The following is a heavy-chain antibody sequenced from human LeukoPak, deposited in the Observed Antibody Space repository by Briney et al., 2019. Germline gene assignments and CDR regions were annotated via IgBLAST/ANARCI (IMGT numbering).Heavy chain of an antibody. V-gene: IGHV1-3*01. D-gene: IGHD2-2*01. Sequence: ASVTVSCTASGYTFTSYAMHWVRQAPGQRLEWMGWINAGNGNTKYSQKFQGRVTITRDTSASTAYMELSSLRSEDTAVYYCARGSLRYCSSTSCYAQSYGMDVWGQGTTVTVSS. CDR3: ARGSLRYCSSTSCYAQSYGMDV. CDR1: GYTFTSYA. CDR2: INAGNGNT. J-gene: IGHJ6*02.